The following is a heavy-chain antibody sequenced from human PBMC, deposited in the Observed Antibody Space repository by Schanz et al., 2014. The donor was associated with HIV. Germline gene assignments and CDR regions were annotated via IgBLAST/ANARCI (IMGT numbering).Heavy chain of an antibody. Sequence: EVQLVESGGGLVKPGGSLRLSCAASGFTFSNVWMSWVRQAPGKGLEWVGLIKSKTDGETTDYAAPVKGRFTISRDDSKNTLYLQMNSLKTEDTAVYFCTTRRVLGVVQDFWGRGTLVTVSS. V-gene: IGHV3-15*01. CDR1: GFTFSNVW. J-gene: IGHJ4*02. D-gene: IGHD3-3*01. CDR2: IKSKTDGETT. CDR3: TTRRVLGVVQDF.